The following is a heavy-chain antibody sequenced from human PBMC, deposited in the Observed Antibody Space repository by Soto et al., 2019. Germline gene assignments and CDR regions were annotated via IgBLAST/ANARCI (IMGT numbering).Heavy chain of an antibody. Sequence: EVQLVESGGGLIQPGGSLRLSCAASGFTVSSNYMSWVRQAPGKGLEWVSVIYSGGSTYYADSVKGRFTISRDNSKNTLYLQMNSLRAEDTAVYYCARTRVRGVILVHNWFDPWGQGTLVTVSS. CDR2: IYSGGST. CDR3: ARTRVRGVILVHNWFDP. D-gene: IGHD3-10*01. CDR1: GFTVSSNY. J-gene: IGHJ5*02. V-gene: IGHV3-53*01.